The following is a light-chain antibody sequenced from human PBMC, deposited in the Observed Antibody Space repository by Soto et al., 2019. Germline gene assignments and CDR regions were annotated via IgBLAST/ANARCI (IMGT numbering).Light chain of an antibody. J-gene: IGKJ1*01. Sequence: EIVMTQSPAALSVSPGERATLSCRASQSVGSNLAWYQQKPGQAPRLLIYGASTRATGIPASFSGSGSGTGFTLTISRLEPEDFTVYYCHHYETFGQGTKVDIK. CDR3: HHYET. CDR2: GAS. V-gene: IGKV3-15*01. CDR1: QSVGSN.